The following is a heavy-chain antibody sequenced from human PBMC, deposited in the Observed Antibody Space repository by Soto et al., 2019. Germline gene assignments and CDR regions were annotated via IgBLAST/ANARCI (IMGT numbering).Heavy chain of an antibody. V-gene: IGHV4-59*01. CDR2: IYYTGTT. J-gene: IGHJ4*02. CDR1: GVSISSSY. CDR3: ARGGNRYSNTASGVGGFDF. Sequence: SETLSLTCTVSGVSISSSYWSWIRQSPGTGLECIGYIYYTGTTNYNPSLKRRVTISLDTAKNQFSLNVNSLTTADTAVYFCARGGNRYSNTASGVGGFDFWGQGTLVTVSS. D-gene: IGHD5-12*01.